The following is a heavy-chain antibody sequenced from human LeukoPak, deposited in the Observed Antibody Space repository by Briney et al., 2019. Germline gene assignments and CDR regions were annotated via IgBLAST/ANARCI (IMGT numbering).Heavy chain of an antibody. D-gene: IGHD2-21*01. Sequence: GGSLRLSCAASGFTFSGYHMNWVRQAPGKGLEWVSSISSSNYIYYADSVKGRFTISRDNAKNSVDLQMNSLRAEDTAVYYCARGLCGGDCYDYWGQGTLVTVSS. CDR2: ISSSNYI. CDR3: ARGLCGGDCYDY. J-gene: IGHJ4*02. CDR1: GFTFSGYH. V-gene: IGHV3-69-1*02.